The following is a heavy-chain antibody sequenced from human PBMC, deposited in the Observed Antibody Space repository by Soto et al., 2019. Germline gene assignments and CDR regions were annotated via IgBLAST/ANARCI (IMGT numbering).Heavy chain of an antibody. J-gene: IGHJ5*02. CDR3: ARDSAWFDP. Sequence: QLQLQESGPGLVRPSETLSLTCSVSGGSIRTTNYFWAWIRQPPGKGLEWIASVYHSGSTYYNPSLKSRVTVSVDPSKNQCALTLSSASAADTALYYCARDSAWFDPWGQGTLVTVSS. V-gene: IGHV4-39*01. CDR1: GGSIRTTNYF. CDR2: VYHSGST.